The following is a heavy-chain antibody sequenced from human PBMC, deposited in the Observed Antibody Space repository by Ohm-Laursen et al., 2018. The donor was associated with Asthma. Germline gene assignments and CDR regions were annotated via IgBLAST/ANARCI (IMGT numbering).Heavy chain of an antibody. CDR1: GFTFSSYA. Sequence: SLRLSCAASGFTFSSYAINWVRQAPGKGLEWVSSISVGGSTHYADSVKGRFTISRDNSKNTLYLQMNSLRAEDTAVYYCAKVLSRYGTFDSWGQGTLVTVSS. J-gene: IGHJ4*02. CDR2: ISVGGST. V-gene: IGHV3-23*01. CDR3: AKVLSRYGTFDS. D-gene: IGHD5-12*01.